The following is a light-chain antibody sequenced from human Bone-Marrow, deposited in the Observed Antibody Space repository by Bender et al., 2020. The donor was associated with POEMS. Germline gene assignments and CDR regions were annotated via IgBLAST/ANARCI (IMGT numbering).Light chain of an antibody. J-gene: IGLJ2*01. V-gene: IGLV2-8*01. CDR1: NSDVGDYNF. CDR3: SSYTDNGNLI. Sequence: QSALTQPASVSGSPGQSITISCTGTNSDVGDYNFVSWYQQHPGKAPKLMIYEVAKRPSGVPDRFSGSKSGNTASLTVSGLQAEDEADYYCSSYTDNGNLIFGGGTKVTVL. CDR2: EVA.